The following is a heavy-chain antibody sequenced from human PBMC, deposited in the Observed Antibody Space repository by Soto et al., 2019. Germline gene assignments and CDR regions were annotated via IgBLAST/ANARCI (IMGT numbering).Heavy chain of an antibody. D-gene: IGHD3-10*01. Sequence: EVQLLESGGGLVQPGGSVRLSCAASGFSFASHGMGWVRQAPGKGLEWVSSIGTTVTRTFYADSVKGRFTISRDNSKDMMYLQMNSLRAEDTATYYCAKFLAGSGGRFDYWGQGTLVTVSS. CDR2: IGTTVTRT. CDR1: GFSFASHG. CDR3: AKFLAGSGGRFDY. J-gene: IGHJ4*02. V-gene: IGHV3-23*05.